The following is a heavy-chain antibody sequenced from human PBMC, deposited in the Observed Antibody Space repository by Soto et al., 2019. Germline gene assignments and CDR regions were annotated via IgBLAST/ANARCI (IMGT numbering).Heavy chain of an antibody. CDR2: ISYDGSNK. V-gene: IGHV3-30-3*01. Sequence: QVPLVESGGGVVQPGRSLRLSCAASGFTFSSYAMHWVRQAPGKGLEWVAVISYDGSNKYYADSVKGRFTISRDNSKNTRYLQMDGLRAEDTAVYYCARGLVVVVAATLDYWGQGTLVTASS. D-gene: IGHD2-15*01. CDR3: ARGLVVVVAATLDY. CDR1: GFTFSSYA. J-gene: IGHJ4*02.